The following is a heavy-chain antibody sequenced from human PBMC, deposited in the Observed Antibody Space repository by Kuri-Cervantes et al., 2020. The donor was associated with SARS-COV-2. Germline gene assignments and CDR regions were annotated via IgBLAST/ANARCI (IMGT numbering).Heavy chain of an antibody. CDR1: GFTFSSYS. V-gene: IGHV3-21*04. CDR2: ISGSGSYI. J-gene: IGHJ4*02. D-gene: IGHD4-17*01. CDR3: AKHQILYGDYSLFDY. Sequence: GESLKISCAASGFTFSSYSMNWVRQAPGKGLEWVSSISGSGSYIYYADSVKGRFTISRESGGSSLYPHMNSLRAEDTAVYYCAKHQILYGDYSLFDYWGQGTLVTVSS.